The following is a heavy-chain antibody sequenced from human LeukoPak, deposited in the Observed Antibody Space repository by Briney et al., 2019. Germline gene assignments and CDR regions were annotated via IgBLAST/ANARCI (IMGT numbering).Heavy chain of an antibody. J-gene: IGHJ6*02. CDR3: ARDQVRYFDWLAQYYYYGMDV. CDR2: ISCDGSNK. CDR1: GFTFSSYA. Sequence: PGGSLRLSCAASGFTFSSYAMHWVRQVPGKGLEWVAVISCDGSNKYYADSVKGRFTISRDNSKNTLYLQMNSLRAEDTAVYYCARDQVRYFDWLAQYYYYGMDVWGQGTTVTVSS. D-gene: IGHD3-9*01. V-gene: IGHV3-30*04.